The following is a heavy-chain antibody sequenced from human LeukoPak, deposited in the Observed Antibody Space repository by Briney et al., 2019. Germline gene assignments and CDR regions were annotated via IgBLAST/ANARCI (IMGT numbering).Heavy chain of an antibody. Sequence: PSETLSLTCTVSGGSISSYYWSWLRQPPGKGLEWIGYIYYSGSPNYNPSLKRRFTISVATSKNQFSLKLSSVTAANTAVYYCARGHHDSSGYYNWFDPWGQGTLVTVSS. J-gene: IGHJ5*02. CDR2: IYYSGSP. CDR1: GGSISSYY. CDR3: ARGHHDSSGYYNWFDP. V-gene: IGHV4-59*01. D-gene: IGHD3-22*01.